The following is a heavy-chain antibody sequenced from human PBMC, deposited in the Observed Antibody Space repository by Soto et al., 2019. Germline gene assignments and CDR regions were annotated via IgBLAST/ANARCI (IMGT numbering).Heavy chain of an antibody. CDR1: GVSISSGGYY. Sequence: QVQLQESGPGLVKPSPTLSLTCTVSGVSISSGGYYWSWSRQHPGKCLEWIGYISYSGSTYSNPPLKRRVTISVDTSKTQFSLKLSSVTAADTAVYYSARETLTWGQGTLVTVSS. V-gene: IGHV4-31*03. J-gene: IGHJ4*02. CDR2: ISYSGST. CDR3: ARETLT.